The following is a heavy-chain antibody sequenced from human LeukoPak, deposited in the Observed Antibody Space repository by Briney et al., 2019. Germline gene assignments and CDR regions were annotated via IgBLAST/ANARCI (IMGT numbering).Heavy chain of an antibody. CDR2: INSDGSNT. CDR1: GFTFRYYW. V-gene: IGHV3-74*01. J-gene: IGHJ4*02. D-gene: IGHD4-11*01. CDR3: ARDLFTLTTSRDY. Sequence: PGGSLRLSCAGSGFTFRYYWMHWFRQAPGKGPVWVSRINSDGSNTNYADSVKGRFTISRDNAKNTLYLQMNSPRADDTAVYYCARDLFTLTTSRDYWGQGTLVTVSS.